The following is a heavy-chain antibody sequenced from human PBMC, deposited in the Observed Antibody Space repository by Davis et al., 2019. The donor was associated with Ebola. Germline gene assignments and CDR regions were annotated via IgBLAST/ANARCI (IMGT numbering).Heavy chain of an antibody. CDR3: ANIGSSTSKGPTDY. D-gene: IGHD4-11*01. V-gene: IGHV3-23*01. J-gene: IGHJ4*02. CDR1: GFTFSNYG. CDR2: ISGNGGYT. Sequence: GESLKISCEGSGFTFSNYGMSWVRQAPGKGLEWLSVISGNGGYTHYADSAKGRFSISRDKSKNTLYMQMNGLRADDTAVYYCANIGSSTSKGPTDYWGQGILVTVSS.